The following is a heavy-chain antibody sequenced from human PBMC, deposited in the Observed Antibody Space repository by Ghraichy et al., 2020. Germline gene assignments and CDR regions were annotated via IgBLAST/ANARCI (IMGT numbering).Heavy chain of an antibody. Sequence: GGSLRLSCAASGFSVSSNFMSWVRQAPGKGLEWVSVIYIGGPTYYADSVKGRFTISRDNAKNSLYLQMNSLRVEDMALYYCAKGNYYDSSGYYYDYYGMDVWGQGTTVTVSS. V-gene: IGHV3-53*05. J-gene: IGHJ6*02. CDR3: AKGNYYDSSGYYYDYYGMDV. CDR2: IYIGGPT. D-gene: IGHD3-22*01. CDR1: GFSVSSNF.